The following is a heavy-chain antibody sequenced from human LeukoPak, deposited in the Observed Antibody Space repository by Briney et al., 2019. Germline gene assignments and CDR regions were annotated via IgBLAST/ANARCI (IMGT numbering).Heavy chain of an antibody. V-gene: IGHV1-69*13. D-gene: IGHD6-6*01. CDR3: ARAAYSSSDFDY. CDR2: IIPIFGTA. CDR1: GGTFSSYA. J-gene: IGHJ4*02. Sequence: SVKVSCKASGGTFSSYAISWVRQAPGQGLEWMGGIIPIFGTANYAQKFQGRDTITADESTSTAYMELSSLRSEDTAVYYCARAAYSSSDFDYWGQGTLVTVSS.